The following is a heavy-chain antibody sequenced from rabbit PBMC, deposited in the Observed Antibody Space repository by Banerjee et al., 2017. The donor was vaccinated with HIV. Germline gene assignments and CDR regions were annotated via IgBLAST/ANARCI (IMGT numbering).Heavy chain of an antibody. CDR2: ISATSGNT. Sequence: QSLEESGGDLVKPGASLTLTCTASGFSFSISYYMCWVRQAPGKGLEWIACISATSGNTWYASWVNGRFTISKTSSTTVALQMTSLTAADTATYFCARKGDYGDYQYYFNLWGPGTLVTVS. D-gene: IGHD2-1*01. CDR1: GFSFSISYY. V-gene: IGHV1S40*01. J-gene: IGHJ4*01. CDR3: ARKGDYGDYQYYFNL.